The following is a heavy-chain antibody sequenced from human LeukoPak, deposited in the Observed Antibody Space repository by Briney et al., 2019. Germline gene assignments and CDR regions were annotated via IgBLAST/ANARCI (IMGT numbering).Heavy chain of an antibody. V-gene: IGHV3-23*01. J-gene: IGHJ4*02. D-gene: IGHD5-12*01. CDR1: GFTYSSYG. Sequence: GGSLRLSCAASGFTYSSYGMSWVRQAPGKGLEWVSAISGSGGSTYYADSVKGRFTISRDNSKNTLYLQMNSLRAEDTAVYYCARGPSGYHNTGGQGTLVTVSS. CDR3: ARGPSGYHNT. CDR2: ISGSGGST.